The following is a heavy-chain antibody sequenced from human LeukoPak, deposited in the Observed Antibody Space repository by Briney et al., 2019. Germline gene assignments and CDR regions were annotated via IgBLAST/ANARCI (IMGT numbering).Heavy chain of an antibody. CDR3: ARVSRGPHPYYYDSSGYMDY. D-gene: IGHD3-22*01. J-gene: IGHJ4*02. CDR1: GFPVSSNY. V-gene: IGHV3-53*01. CDR2: IYSGCST. Sequence: GGSLRLSYAASGFPVSSNYMSWVRQAPGKGLEWVSVIYSGCSTYYADSVKGRFTISRDNFKNTLYLQMNSLRAEDTAVYYCARVSRGPHPYYYDSSGYMDYWGQGTLVTVSS.